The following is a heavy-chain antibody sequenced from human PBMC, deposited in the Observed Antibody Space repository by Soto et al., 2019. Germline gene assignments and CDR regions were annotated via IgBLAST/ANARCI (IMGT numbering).Heavy chain of an antibody. V-gene: IGHV2-70*01. D-gene: IGHD1-26*01. CDR3: ARIRSRMGQEASASDI. CDR2: IDWDDDK. CDR1: GFSLSTSGMC. Sequence: SGPTLVNPTQTLTLTCTFSGFSLSTSGMCVSWIRQPPGKALEWLALIDWDDDKYYSTSLKTRLTISKDTSKNQVVLTMTNMDPVDTATYYCARIRSRMGQEASASDIWGQATMGTVSS. J-gene: IGHJ3*02.